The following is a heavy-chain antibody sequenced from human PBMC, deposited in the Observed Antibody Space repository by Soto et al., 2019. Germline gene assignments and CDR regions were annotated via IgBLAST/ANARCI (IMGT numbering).Heavy chain of an antibody. CDR3: ARLAWSSGNYGAFDI. V-gene: IGHV4-34*01. Sequence: PSETLSLTGAVYGGSFSGYYWSWIRQPPGKGLEWIGTISYSGSTSYNPSLRSRVIMSVDSSKNQFSLKLSSLTAADTAVFYCARLAWSSGNYGAFDIWGQGTMVTVSS. D-gene: IGHD1-26*01. CDR2: ISYSGST. CDR1: GGSFSGYY. J-gene: IGHJ3*02.